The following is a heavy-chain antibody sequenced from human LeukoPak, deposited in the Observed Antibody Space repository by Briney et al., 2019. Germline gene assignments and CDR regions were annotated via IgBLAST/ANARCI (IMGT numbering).Heavy chain of an antibody. V-gene: IGHV3-30*02. J-gene: IGHJ4*02. CDR2: IRNDGYRK. CDR1: GFTLGNYG. Sequence: GGSLRLSCTASGFTLGNYGMHWVRQAPGEGLEWLALIRNDGYRKHYADSVKGRFTISRDNSKNTLYLQMNSLRAEDTAVYYCAKDLNSGSYHDYWGQGTLVTVSS. CDR3: AKDLNSGSYHDY. D-gene: IGHD1-26*01.